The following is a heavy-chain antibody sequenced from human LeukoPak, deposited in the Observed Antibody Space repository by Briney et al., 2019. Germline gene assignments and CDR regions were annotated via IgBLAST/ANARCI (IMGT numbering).Heavy chain of an antibody. V-gene: IGHV4-39*01. CDR2: IYYSGTT. Sequence: PSETLSLTCTVSGGSISSSNYYWGWIRQPPGKGLEWIGSIYYSGTTYYNPSLKGRVTISVDTSKNQFSLKLSSVTAADTAVYYCARRYSSSSLIIFDYWGQGTLVTVSS. CDR1: GGSISSSNYY. J-gene: IGHJ4*02. CDR3: ARRYSSSSLIIFDY. D-gene: IGHD6-13*01.